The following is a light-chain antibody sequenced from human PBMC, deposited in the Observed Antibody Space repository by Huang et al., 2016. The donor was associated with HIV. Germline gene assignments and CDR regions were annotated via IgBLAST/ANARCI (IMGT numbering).Light chain of an antibody. V-gene: IGKV3-20*01. J-gene: IGKJ4*01. CDR1: KAANSDF. Sequence: VVMTQSPGILSLSPGERASLSCRASKAANSDFFAWYEHKPGQAPRLLISGPSNSTTADTYRCSVSWSGTDFPLNIDRLEHEDFALYYCQQFGYSPFTFGGGTRLEI. CDR3: QQFGYSPFT. CDR2: GPS.